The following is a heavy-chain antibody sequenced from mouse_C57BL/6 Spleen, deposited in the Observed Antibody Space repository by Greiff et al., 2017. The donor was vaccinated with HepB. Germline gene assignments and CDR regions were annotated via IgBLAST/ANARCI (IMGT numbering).Heavy chain of an antibody. CDR2: IDPSDSYT. J-gene: IGHJ2*01. CDR1: GYTFTSYW. D-gene: IGHD1-1*01. Sequence: QVQLQQPGAELVMPGASVKLSCKASGYTFTSYWMHWVKQRPGQGLEWIGEIDPSDSYTNYNQKFKGKSTLTVDKSSSTAYMQLSSLTSEDSAVYYCARSKGPLITTVSFDYWGQGTTLTVSS. V-gene: IGHV1-69*01. CDR3: ARSKGPLITTVSFDY.